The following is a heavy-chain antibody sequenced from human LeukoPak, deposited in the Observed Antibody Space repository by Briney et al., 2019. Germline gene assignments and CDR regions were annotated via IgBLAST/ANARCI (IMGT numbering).Heavy chain of an antibody. V-gene: IGHV4-59*01. CDR3: ARAGDSSGWFWQY. J-gene: IGHJ4*02. Sequence: PSETLSLTCTVSGGSISSYYWSWIRQSPGKGLEWLGQIHYTGGTSYNPSLKSRLTVSLDTSKNQFSLKLSSVTAADTAVYYCARAGDSSGWFWQYWGQGTLVTVSS. D-gene: IGHD6-13*01. CDR2: IHYTGGT. CDR1: GGSISSYY.